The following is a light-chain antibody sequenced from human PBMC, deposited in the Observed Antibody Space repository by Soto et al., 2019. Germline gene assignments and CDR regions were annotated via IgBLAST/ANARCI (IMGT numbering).Light chain of an antibody. J-gene: IGKJ5*01. CDR3: QQSYSTPIT. V-gene: IGKV3-20*01. CDR1: QSISRTY. Sequence: EIVMTQSPGTLSLSPGERATLSCRASQSISRTYLAWYQQRPVQAPRLLIYATPSRATGIPDRFSGSGSGTDFTLTISSLQPEDFATYYCQQSYSTPITFGQGTRLEIK. CDR2: ATP.